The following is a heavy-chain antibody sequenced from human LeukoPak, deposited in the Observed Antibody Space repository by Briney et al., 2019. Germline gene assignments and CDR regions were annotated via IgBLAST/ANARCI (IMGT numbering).Heavy chain of an antibody. CDR1: GGSFSGYY. V-gene: IGHV4-34*01. CDR2: INHSGST. J-gene: IGHJ3*02. Sequence: PSETLSLTCAVYGGSFSGYYWSWIRQPPGKGLEWIGEINHSGSTNYNPSLKSRVTISVDTSKNQFSLKLSSVTAADTAVYYCARPMNPYYQRDAFDTWGQGTMVTVSS. D-gene: IGHD2-2*01. CDR3: ARPMNPYYQRDAFDT.